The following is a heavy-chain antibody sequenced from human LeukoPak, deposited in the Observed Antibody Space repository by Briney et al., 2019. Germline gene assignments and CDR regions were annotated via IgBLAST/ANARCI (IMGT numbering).Heavy chain of an antibody. CDR2: INAGSGDT. CDR3: TRPRGSSYGFFDY. D-gene: IGHD5-18*01. V-gene: IGHV1-3*01. CDR1: GYIFSRND. Sequence: ASVKVSRKASGYIFSRNDMHWVRQAPGQRLEWMGWINAGSGDTKYSQDFQDRVTITRDTSASTAYMELSNLRSEDTAVYYCTRPRGSSYGFFDYWGQGTLVTVSS. J-gene: IGHJ4*02.